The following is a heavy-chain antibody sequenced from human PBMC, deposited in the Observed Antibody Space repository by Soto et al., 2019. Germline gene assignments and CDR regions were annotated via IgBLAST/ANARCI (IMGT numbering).Heavy chain of an antibody. V-gene: IGHV4-61*03. J-gene: IGHJ4*02. CDR2: VYYSGST. CDR3: AGDPDSSQSFDF. D-gene: IGHD4-4*01. CDR1: GASVSGRGYF. Sequence: SAILSLTCSVSGASVSGRGYFRSWIRQPPGKGLEWIGYVYYSGSTSYNPSLKSRVTISLDTSKNHFSLKLTSVTAADTALYYCAGDPDSSQSFDFCGQGTLVTGSS.